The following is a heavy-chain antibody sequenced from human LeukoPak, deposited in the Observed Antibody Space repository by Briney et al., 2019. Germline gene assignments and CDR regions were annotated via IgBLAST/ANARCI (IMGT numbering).Heavy chain of an antibody. CDR2: INLSGST. D-gene: IGHD4-17*01. J-gene: IGHJ4*02. Sequence: GSLRLSCAASGLTFSSHWMHWVRQAPGKGLEWMGEINLSGSTNYNPSLKSRVTISVDTSKNQFSLKLSSVTAADTAVYYCARLPGDYDYWGQGTLVTVSS. CDR1: GLTFSSHW. V-gene: IGHV4-34*01. CDR3: ARLPGDYDY.